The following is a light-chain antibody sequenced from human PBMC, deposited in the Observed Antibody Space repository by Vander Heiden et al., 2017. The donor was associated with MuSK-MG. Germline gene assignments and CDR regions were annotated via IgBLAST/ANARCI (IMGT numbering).Light chain of an antibody. V-gene: IGLV3-1*01. J-gene: IGLJ2*01. CDR2: QDT. Sequence: VSVSPGQTASITCSGDRLGDKYACWYQQRPGQSPVLVIYQDTKRPSGIPERFSGSNSGNTATLTISGTQAMDEAYYFCTAWDSSTAVFGGGTKLTVL. CDR3: TAWDSSTAV. CDR1: RLGDKY.